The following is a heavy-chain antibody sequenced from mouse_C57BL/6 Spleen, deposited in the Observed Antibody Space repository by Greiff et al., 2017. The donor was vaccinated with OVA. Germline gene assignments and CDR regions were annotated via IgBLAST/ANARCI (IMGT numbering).Heavy chain of an antibody. J-gene: IGHJ2*01. CDR1: GYTFTSYW. V-gene: IGHV1-55*01. CDR3: ARSYYDYDAHLFDY. D-gene: IGHD2-4*01. Sequence: QVQLQQPGAELVKPGASVKMSCKASGYTFTSYWITWVKQRPGQGLEWIGDIYPGSGSTNYNAKFKSKATLTVDTSSSTAYMQLSSLTSEDSAVYYCARSYYDYDAHLFDYWGQGTTLTVSS. CDR2: IYPGSGST.